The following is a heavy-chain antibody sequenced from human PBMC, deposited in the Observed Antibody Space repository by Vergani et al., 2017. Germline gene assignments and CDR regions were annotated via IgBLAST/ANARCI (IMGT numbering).Heavy chain of an antibody. CDR1: GFTSRYYG. J-gene: IGHJ1*01. CDR2: ISYDGTQK. V-gene: IGHV3-30*03. D-gene: IGHD1-1*01. CDR3: ATKSCGTPGCQIGYFRE. Sequence: QVHLVESGGGVVQPGRSLRLSCVVSGFTSRYYGMHWVRQAPGKGVEWVAVISYDGTQKYYADSVKGRFTISRDNSKSTLYLQMNSLRTEDTAVYYCATKSCGTPGCQIGYFREWGQGTLVTGSS.